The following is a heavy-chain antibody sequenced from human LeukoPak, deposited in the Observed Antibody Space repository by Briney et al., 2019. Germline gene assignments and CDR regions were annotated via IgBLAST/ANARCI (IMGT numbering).Heavy chain of an antibody. CDR2: MNPNSGNT. CDR3: ARDKAGWNDLGY. J-gene: IGHJ4*02. CDR1: GYTFTSYD. V-gene: IGHV1-8*01. D-gene: IGHD1-1*01. Sequence: ASVKVSCKASGYTFTSYDINWVRQATGQGLEWMGWMNPNSGNTGYAQKFQGRVTMTRNTSISTAYMELSSLRSEDTAVYYCARDKAGWNDLGYWGQGTLVTVSS.